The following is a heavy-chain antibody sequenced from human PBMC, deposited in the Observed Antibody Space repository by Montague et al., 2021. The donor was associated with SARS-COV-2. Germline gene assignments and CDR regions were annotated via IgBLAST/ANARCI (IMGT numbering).Heavy chain of an antibody. CDR1: GYSISSGYY. CDR2: IDHSGST. J-gene: IGHJ5*02. D-gene: IGHD3-10*01. CDR3: ARDCYNYGSGSYQRWFDH. V-gene: IGHV4-38-2*02. Sequence: SETLSLTCTVSGYSISSGYYWGWIRQPPGKGLEWVGSIDHSGSTYYNPSLKSRVTIAVDTSKNQFSLKLSSVTAADTAVYYCARDCYNYGSGSYQRWFDHWGQGTLVTVSS.